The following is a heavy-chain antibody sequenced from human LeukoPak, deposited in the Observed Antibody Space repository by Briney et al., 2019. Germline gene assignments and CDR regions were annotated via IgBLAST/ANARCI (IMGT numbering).Heavy chain of an antibody. D-gene: IGHD6-19*01. V-gene: IGHV3-30*04. CDR1: GFTFSSYA. J-gene: IGHJ4*02. CDR3: ARDGEKQWLGPFDY. CDR2: ISYDGSNK. Sequence: GSLSLSCAASGFTFSSYAMHWVRQAPGKGLEWVAVISYDGSNKYYADSVKGRFTISRDNSKNTLYLQMNSLRAEDTAVYYCARDGEKQWLGPFDYWGQGTLVTVSS.